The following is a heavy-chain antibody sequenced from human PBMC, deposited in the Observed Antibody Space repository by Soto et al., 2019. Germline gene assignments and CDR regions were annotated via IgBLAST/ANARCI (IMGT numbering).Heavy chain of an antibody. CDR2: IYHSETT. CDR1: GGSIGSYY. CDR3: ARLGLYSCGPRSCYPSYFPS. J-gene: IGHJ4*02. Sequence: SQTLSVSCSVSGGSIGSYYQRWIRHPPGKELEWIGFIYHSETTNYNPSLKSRVTISVDTPKNLFSLKLSSVTAADTAMYYCARLGLYSCGPRSCYPSYFPSWGQGTLVTVS. D-gene: IGHD3-22*01. V-gene: IGHV4-59*08.